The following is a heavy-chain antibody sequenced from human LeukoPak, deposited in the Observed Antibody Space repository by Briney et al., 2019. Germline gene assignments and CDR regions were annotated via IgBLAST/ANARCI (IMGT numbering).Heavy chain of an antibody. V-gene: IGHV4-59*02. J-gene: IGHJ4*02. CDR1: GGSVSSYY. CDR3: ARDIEGGYGPFDY. Sequence: SETLSLTCTVSGGSVSSYYWNWIRQPPGRGLEWIGYIYYRGSTNYSPSLKSRVTISADTSKNQFSLKLSSVTAADTAVYYCARDIEGGYGPFDYWGQGTLVTVSS. CDR2: IYYRGST. D-gene: IGHD5-12*01.